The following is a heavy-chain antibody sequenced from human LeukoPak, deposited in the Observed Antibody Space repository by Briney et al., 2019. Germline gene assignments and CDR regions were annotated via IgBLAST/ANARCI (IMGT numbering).Heavy chain of an antibody. CDR3: ARDRIQLWENPFFDY. CDR1: GFTFSDYY. J-gene: IGHJ4*02. CDR2: ISSSGSTI. D-gene: IGHD5-18*01. Sequence: GGSLRLSCAASGFTFSDYYMSWIRQAPGKGLEWVSYISSSGSTIYYADSVKGRFTISRDNAKNSLYLQMNSLRAEDTAVYYCARDRIQLWENPFFDYWGQGTLVTVSS. V-gene: IGHV3-11*01.